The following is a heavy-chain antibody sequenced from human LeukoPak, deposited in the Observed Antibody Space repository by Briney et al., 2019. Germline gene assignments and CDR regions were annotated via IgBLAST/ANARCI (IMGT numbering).Heavy chain of an antibody. CDR3: ARRPSRGQQLVQTYWYFDL. CDR2: IHHSGNA. V-gene: IGHV4-39*01. CDR1: GDSISSGNYH. D-gene: IGHD6-13*01. J-gene: IGHJ2*01. Sequence: SETLSLTCTVSGDSISSGNYHWAWIRQPPGKGLECIGSIHHSGNAYYNPSLKSRVTISVDTSKNQFSLKLSSVTAADTAVYYCARRPSRGQQLVQTYWYFDLWAVAPWSLSPQ.